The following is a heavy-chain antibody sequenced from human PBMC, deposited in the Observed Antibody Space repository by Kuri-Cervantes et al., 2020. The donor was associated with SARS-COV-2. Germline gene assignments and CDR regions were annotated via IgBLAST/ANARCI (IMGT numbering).Heavy chain of an antibody. Sequence: LSLTCAASGFSFSSYAMSWVRQAPGKGLEWVSVISGSGTGAYYADSVKGRFTIFRDNSKNTLYLQMNSLRAEDTAVYYCAKEGFFYGSGRHFDYWGQGTLVTVSS. V-gene: IGHV3-23*01. CDR2: ISGSGTGA. CDR3: AKEGFFYGSGRHFDY. J-gene: IGHJ4*02. CDR1: GFSFSSYA. D-gene: IGHD3-10*01.